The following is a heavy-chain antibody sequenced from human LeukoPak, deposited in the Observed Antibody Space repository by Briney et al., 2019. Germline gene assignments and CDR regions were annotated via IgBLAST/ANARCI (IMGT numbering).Heavy chain of an antibody. J-gene: IGHJ6*03. CDR2: IYPGDSDT. CDR1: GYIFSNYW. D-gene: IGHD2-2*01. Sequence: GESLKISCKASGYIFSNYWIGWVRQMPGKGLGWMGIIYPGDSDTRYSPSFQGQVTISADKSISTAYLQWSSLKASDTAMYYCARAGYCSSTSCQTYYYYMDVWGKGTTVTVSS. V-gene: IGHV5-51*01. CDR3: ARAGYCSSTSCQTYYYYMDV.